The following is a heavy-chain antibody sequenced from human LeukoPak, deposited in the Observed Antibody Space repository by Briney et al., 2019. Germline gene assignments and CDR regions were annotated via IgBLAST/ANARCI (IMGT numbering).Heavy chain of an antibody. Sequence: GSVKVSCKASGYSFTSYGITWVRQAPGQGLEWMGWNSAYNGDTNYAQNVQGRVTMTTDTSTSTAYMELRSLRSDDTAVYYCARARESYYDSGSYYVGKLRGSYMDVWGKGTTVTVSS. J-gene: IGHJ6*03. CDR2: NSAYNGDT. CDR1: GYSFTSYG. CDR3: ARARESYYDSGSYYVGKLRGSYMDV. V-gene: IGHV1-18*01. D-gene: IGHD3-10*01.